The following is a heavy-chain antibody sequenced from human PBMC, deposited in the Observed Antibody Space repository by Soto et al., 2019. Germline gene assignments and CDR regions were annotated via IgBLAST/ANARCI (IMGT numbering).Heavy chain of an antibody. V-gene: IGHV3-72*01. CDR3: ARSWAXACDY. CDR1: GFTFSDPY. Sequence: EVQLVESGGGLVQPGGSLRLSCAASGFTFSDPYMDWVRQAPGKGLEWVARIRHKASNYTTEYAASVKGRFTISRDDSKNSLYLQMNSLRPEDTAVYXCARSWAXACDYWGQGTLVTVSS. CDR2: IRHKASNYTT. J-gene: IGHJ4*02. D-gene: IGHD1-26*01.